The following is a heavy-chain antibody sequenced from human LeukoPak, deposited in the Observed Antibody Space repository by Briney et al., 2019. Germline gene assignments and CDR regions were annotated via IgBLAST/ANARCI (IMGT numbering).Heavy chain of an antibody. CDR3: ARRRIAGKNNWFDP. CDR2: INDSGST. Sequence: SETLSLTCAVYGGSFSGYYWSWIRQPPGKGLEWIGEINDSGSTNYNPSLKSRVTISVDTSKNQFSLKLSSVTAADTAVYYCARRRIAGKNNWFDPWGQGTLVTVSS. CDR1: GGSFSGYY. D-gene: IGHD6-13*01. J-gene: IGHJ5*02. V-gene: IGHV4-34*01.